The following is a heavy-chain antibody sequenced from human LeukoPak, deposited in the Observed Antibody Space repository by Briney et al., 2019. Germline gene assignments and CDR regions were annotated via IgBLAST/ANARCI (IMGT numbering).Heavy chain of an antibody. CDR2: ISSSSSYI. D-gene: IGHD3-9*01. CDR1: GFTFSSYS. J-gene: IGHJ5*02. Sequence: GGSLRLSCAASGFTFSSYSMNWVRQAPGKGLEWVSSISSSSSYIYYADSVKGRFTISRDNAKNSLYLQMNSLRAEDTAVYYCARAIPDYDILTGYSADWFDPWGQGTLVTVSS. CDR3: ARAIPDYDILTGYSADWFDP. V-gene: IGHV3-21*01.